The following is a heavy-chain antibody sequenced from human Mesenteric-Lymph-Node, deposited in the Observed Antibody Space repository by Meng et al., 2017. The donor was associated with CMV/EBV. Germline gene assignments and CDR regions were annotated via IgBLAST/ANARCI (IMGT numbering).Heavy chain of an antibody. CDR1: GFTFDDYA. J-gene: IGHJ4*02. D-gene: IGHD6-13*01. CDR3: AKAVSRAAAGPLDY. CDR2: ISWNSGSI. V-gene: IGHV3-9*01. Sequence: GGSLRLSCAASGFTFDDYAMHWVRQAPGKGLEWVSGISWNSGSIGYADSVKGRFTISRDNAKNSLYLQMNSLRAEDTALYYCAKAVSRAAAGPLDYWGQGTLVTVSS.